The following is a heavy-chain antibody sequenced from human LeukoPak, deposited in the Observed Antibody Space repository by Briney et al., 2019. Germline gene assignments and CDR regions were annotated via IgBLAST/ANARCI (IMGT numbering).Heavy chain of an antibody. V-gene: IGHV1-8*01. CDR3: AREGSYIKWELLLTGDFDY. CDR2: MNPNSGNT. Sequence: ASVKVSCKASGYTFTSYDINWVRQATGQGLEWMGWMNPNSGNTGYAQKLQGRVTMTTDTSTSTAYMELRSLRSDDTAVYYCAREGSYIKWELLLTGDFDYWGQGTLVTVSS. CDR1: GYTFTSYD. J-gene: IGHJ4*02. D-gene: IGHD1-26*01.